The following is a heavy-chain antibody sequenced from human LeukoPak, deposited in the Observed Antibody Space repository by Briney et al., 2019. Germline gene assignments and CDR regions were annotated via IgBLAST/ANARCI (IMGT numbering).Heavy chain of an antibody. CDR1: GFTFSSYV. Sequence: GGSLRLSCAASGFTFSSYVMYWVRQAPGKGLEWVAAISNDGSNKYYADSVKGRFTISRDNSKNRLYLQMNSLRTEDTAVYYCAREGQQLVPDYWGQGTLVTVSS. V-gene: IGHV3-30-3*01. CDR3: AREGQQLVPDY. J-gene: IGHJ4*02. D-gene: IGHD6-13*01. CDR2: ISNDGSNK.